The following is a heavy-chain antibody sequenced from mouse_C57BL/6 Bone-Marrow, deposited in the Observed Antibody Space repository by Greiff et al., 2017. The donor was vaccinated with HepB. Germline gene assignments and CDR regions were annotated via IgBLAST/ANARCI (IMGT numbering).Heavy chain of an antibody. CDR1: GYTFTSYW. J-gene: IGHJ3*01. CDR3: PLGSSYGAWFAY. V-gene: IGHV1-64*01. Sequence: VQLQQPGAELVKPGASVKLSCKASGYTFTSYWMHWVKQRPGQGLEWIGMIHPNSGSTNYNEKFKSKATLTVDKSSSTAYMQLSSLTSEDSAVYYCPLGSSYGAWFAYWGQGTLVTVSA. CDR2: IHPNSGST. D-gene: IGHD1-1*01.